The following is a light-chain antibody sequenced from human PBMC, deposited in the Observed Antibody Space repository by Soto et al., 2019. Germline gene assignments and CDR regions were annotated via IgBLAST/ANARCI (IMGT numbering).Light chain of an antibody. V-gene: IGLV2-14*01. J-gene: IGLJ7*01. Sequence: QSALTQPASVSGSPGQSITISCTGTSSDVGGYNYVSWYQHHPGKAPKLILFCVSDRPSGVSHRFSGSKSGNTASLTISGLQAEDEADYCYCSYTSIRTVVFGGGTQLTVL. CDR3: CSYTSIRTVV. CDR2: CVS. CDR1: SSDVGGYNY.